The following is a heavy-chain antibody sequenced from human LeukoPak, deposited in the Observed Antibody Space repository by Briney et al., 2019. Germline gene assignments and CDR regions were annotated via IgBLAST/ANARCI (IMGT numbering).Heavy chain of an antibody. CDR3: VRDDRGIAVGSRDH. CDR2: INPDGTEK. D-gene: IGHD6-19*01. Sequence: SGGSLRLSCAASGFSFSNHWMIWVRQAPGKGLEWVATINPDGTEKRYVDSVKGRFTISRDNGKNSLYPQMSSLRAEDTAVYYCVRDDRGIAVGSRDHGAQGSLVTVSS. J-gene: IGHJ4*02. CDR1: GFSFSNHW. V-gene: IGHV3-7*03.